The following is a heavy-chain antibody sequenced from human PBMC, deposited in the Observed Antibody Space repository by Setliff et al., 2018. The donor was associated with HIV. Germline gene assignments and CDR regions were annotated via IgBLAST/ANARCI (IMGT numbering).Heavy chain of an antibody. V-gene: IGHV1-2*06. CDR1: GYTFTGYY. Sequence: ASVKVSCKASGYTFTGYYMHWVRQAPGQGPEWLGRINPKSGGTRYAHKFQGRVSMTRDTAISTAYMELSRLRSDDSAVYYCARLPFITIFGVLNGDDGFDIWGQGTMVTVSS. D-gene: IGHD3-3*01. CDR3: ARLPFITIFGVLNGDDGFDI. J-gene: IGHJ3*02. CDR2: INPKSGGT.